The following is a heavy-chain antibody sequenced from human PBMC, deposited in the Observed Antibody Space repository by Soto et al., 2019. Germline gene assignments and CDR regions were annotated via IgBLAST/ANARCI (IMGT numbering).Heavy chain of an antibody. D-gene: IGHD3-3*01. CDR1: SGSFSGYF. CDR2: INHSGST. V-gene: IGHV4-34*01. CDR3: ARGVRDPRPLGRAYFYGMDV. Sequence: QVQLQQWGAGLLKPSETLSLTCAVYSGSFSGYFWSWIRQPPGKGLGWIGEINHSGSTNYNPSLESRLPISVDTSKNQFSLRLSSVTAADTAVYYCARGVRDPRPLGRAYFYGMDVWGQGTTVTVSS. J-gene: IGHJ6*02.